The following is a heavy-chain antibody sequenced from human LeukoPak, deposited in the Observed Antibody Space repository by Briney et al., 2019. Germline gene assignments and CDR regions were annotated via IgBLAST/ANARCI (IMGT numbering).Heavy chain of an antibody. D-gene: IGHD6-19*01. CDR2: FDSENNKM. J-gene: IGHJ4*02. Sequence: ASVKVSCKISGYSLSDLSIHWVREAPGEGLEWMGCFDSENNKMVYSKKFQGRVTMTEDTSAATAYMELTSLRSEATAVYFCATDRVYRSSGRSWGFFDYWGQGTLVIVSS. CDR3: ATDRVYRSSGRSWGFFDY. CDR1: GYSLSDLS. V-gene: IGHV1-24*01.